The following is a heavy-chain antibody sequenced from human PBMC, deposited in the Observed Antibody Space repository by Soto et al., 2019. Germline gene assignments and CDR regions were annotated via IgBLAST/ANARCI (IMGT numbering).Heavy chain of an antibody. J-gene: IGHJ6*02. D-gene: IGHD6-6*01. Sequence: PSETLSLTYTVSGGSISSSSYYWGWIRQPPGKGLEWIGSIYYSGSTYYNPSLKSRVTISVDTSKNQFSLKLSSVTAADTAVYYCARSLRGENSSSYYYYYYGMDVWGQGTTVT. V-gene: IGHV4-39*01. CDR1: GGSISSSSYY. CDR2: IYYSGST. CDR3: ARSLRGENSSSYYYYYYGMDV.